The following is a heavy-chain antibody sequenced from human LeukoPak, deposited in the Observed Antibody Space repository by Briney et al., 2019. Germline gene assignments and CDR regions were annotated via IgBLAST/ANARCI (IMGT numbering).Heavy chain of an antibody. J-gene: IGHJ4*02. CDR1: GFTFSSYS. V-gene: IGHV3-21*01. D-gene: IGHD4-17*01. CDR3: ARATDGDYVPY. CDR2: ISSSSSYI. Sequence: PGGSLRLSCAASGFTFSSYSMNWVRQAPGKGLEWVSSISSSSSYINYADSVKGRFTISRDNTKNSLYLQMNSLRAEDTAVYYCARATDGDYVPYWGQGTLVTVSS.